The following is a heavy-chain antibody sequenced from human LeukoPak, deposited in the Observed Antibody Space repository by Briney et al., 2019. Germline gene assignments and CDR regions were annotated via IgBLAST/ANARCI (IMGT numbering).Heavy chain of an antibody. CDR2: FYTSGST. D-gene: IGHD5-12*01. V-gene: IGHV4-4*07. CDR3: ARGSGPQTSDFSGYAC. Sequence: PSETLSLMCSVSSDSISVYYWSWIRQPAGKGLEWIGRFYTSGSTNYNSSLKSRVTMSVDTSKNQFSLKLSSVTAADTAVYYCARGSGPQTSDFSGYACWGQGTLVTVSS. CDR1: SDSISVYY. J-gene: IGHJ4*02.